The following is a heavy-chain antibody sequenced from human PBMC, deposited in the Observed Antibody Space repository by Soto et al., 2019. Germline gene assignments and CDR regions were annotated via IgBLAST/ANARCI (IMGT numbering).Heavy chain of an antibody. CDR3: ASLEVVTLYIPRYSFDY. CDR2: IIPIFGTA. V-gene: IGHV1-69*13. CDR1: GGTFSSYA. D-gene: IGHD2-21*02. J-gene: IGHJ4*02. Sequence: SVKVSCKASGGTFSSYAISWVRQAPGQGLEWMGGIIPIFGTANYAQKFQGRVTITADESTSTAYMELSSLRSEDTAVYYCASLEVVTLYIPRYSFDYWGQGTLVTVSS.